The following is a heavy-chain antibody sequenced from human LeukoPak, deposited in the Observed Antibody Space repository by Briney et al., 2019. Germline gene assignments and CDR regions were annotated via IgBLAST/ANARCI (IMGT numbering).Heavy chain of an antibody. CDR1: GGSISSYY. CDR2: IYYSGST. J-gene: IGHJ6*02. Sequence: SETLSVTCMVSGGSISSYYCSWIRQPPGKGLEWIGYIYYSGSTNYNPSLKSRVTISVDTSKNQITLKLSSVTAADTAVYYCAVGGDYDYYGMDVWGQGTTVTVSS. CDR3: AVGGDYDYYGMDV. V-gene: IGHV4-59*01. D-gene: IGHD4-17*01.